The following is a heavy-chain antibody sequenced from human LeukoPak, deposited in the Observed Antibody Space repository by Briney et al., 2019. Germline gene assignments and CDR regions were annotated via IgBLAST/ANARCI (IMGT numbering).Heavy chain of an antibody. D-gene: IGHD3-10*01. Sequence: PGGSLRLSCAASGFTFSSYWMSWVRQAPGKGLEWVANIKQDGNEKYYVDSVKGRFTISRDNAKNSLYLQINSLTAEDTAVHYCVRAHHPGGWFDPWGQGTLVTVSS. CDR2: IKQDGNEK. V-gene: IGHV3-7*04. CDR1: GFTFSSYW. CDR3: VRAHHPGGWFDP. J-gene: IGHJ5*02.